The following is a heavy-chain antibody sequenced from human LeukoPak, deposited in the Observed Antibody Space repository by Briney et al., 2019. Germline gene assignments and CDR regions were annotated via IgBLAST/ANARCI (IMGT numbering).Heavy chain of an antibody. CDR1: GGSFSGYY. Sequence: PSETLSLTCAVYGGSFSGYYWTWVRQPPGKGLEWIGEINNKGATNTNPSPKSRVTISLNTSKDQFSLKLISGTAADTAVYYCARGPHFYGSGSYEYSYYYYYYGMDVWGKGTAVTVSS. D-gene: IGHD3-10*01. V-gene: IGHV4-34*01. CDR2: INNKGAT. J-gene: IGHJ6*04. CDR3: ARGPHFYGSGSYEYSYYYYYYGMDV.